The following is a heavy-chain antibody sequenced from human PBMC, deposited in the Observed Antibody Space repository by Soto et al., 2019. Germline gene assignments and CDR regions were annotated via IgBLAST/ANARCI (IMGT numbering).Heavy chain of an antibody. CDR3: GRPKGGLCTTDFSH. J-gene: IGHJ4*02. CDR1: GYHFTNYW. D-gene: IGHD2-2*01. CDR2: IYPSDSDT. Sequence: GESLKISCKGSGYHFTNYWIGWVRQMPGKGLEWMGFIYPSDSDTRYSPSFQGQVTISADKSISTAYLQWSSLKASDTAMYYCGRPKGGLCTTDFSHLGQGTLVTGSS. V-gene: IGHV5-51*01.